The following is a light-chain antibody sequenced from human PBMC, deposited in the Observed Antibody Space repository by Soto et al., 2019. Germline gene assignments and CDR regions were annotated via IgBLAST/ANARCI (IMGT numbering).Light chain of an antibody. CDR2: EVS. CDR3: SSYVGSLVV. J-gene: IGLJ2*01. Sequence: QSALTQPPSASGSPGQSVTVSCTGTSNDVGGYDYVSWFQQHPGKAPKLMIYEVSKRPSGVPDRFSGSKSGNTASLTVSGLQAEDEADYYCSSYVGSLVVFGGGTKVTVL. CDR1: SNDVGGYDY. V-gene: IGLV2-8*01.